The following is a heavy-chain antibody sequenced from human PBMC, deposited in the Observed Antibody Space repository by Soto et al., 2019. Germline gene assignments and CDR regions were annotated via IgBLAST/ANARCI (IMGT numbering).Heavy chain of an antibody. CDR1: GFTFSSYA. D-gene: IGHD1-26*01. J-gene: IGHJ6*02. CDR3: ARAMGGLYYYYYGMDV. CDR2: ISYDGSNK. V-gene: IGHV3-30-3*01. Sequence: QVQLVESGGGVVQPGRSLRLSCAASGFTFSSYAMHWVRQAPGTGLEWVAVISYDGSNKYYADSVKGRFTISRDNSKNTRYLQMNSLRAEDTAVYYCARAMGGLYYYYYGMDVWGQGTTVTVSS.